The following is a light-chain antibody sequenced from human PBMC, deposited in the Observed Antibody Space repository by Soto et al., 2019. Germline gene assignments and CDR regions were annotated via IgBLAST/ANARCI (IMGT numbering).Light chain of an antibody. Sequence: EVVLTQSPVTLSLSPVERASLSCRASQSFRGLLAWYQQKPGQAPRLLIYDAYNRATGIPPRFSGSGSGTDFTLTISSLEPEDSAVYYCQQRHMWPIKFGQGTRREIK. V-gene: IGKV3-11*01. CDR3: QQRHMWPIK. CDR1: QSFRGL. CDR2: DAY. J-gene: IGKJ5*01.